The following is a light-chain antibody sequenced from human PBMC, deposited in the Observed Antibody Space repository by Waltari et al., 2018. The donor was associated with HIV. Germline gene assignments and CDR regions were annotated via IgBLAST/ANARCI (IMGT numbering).Light chain of an antibody. J-gene: IGLJ3*02. CDR1: SSDVGSYNL. V-gene: IGLV2-23*01. CDR3: CSYAGSSNWV. Sequence: QSALTQPASASGSPGQSITTSCPGSSSDVGSYNLVSWYQQHPGKDPKLMIYEGIKRPSGVSNRFSGSKSGNTASLTISGLQAEDEADYYCCSYAGSSNWVFGGGTKLTVL. CDR2: EGI.